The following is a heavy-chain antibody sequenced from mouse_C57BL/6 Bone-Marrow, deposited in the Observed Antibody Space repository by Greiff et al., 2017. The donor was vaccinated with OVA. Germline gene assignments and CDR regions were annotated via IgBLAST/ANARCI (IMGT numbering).Heavy chain of an antibody. D-gene: IGHD2-1*01. CDR2: ISYDGSN. J-gene: IGHJ3*01. Sequence: EVKLVESGPGLVKPSQSLSLTCSVTGYSITSGYYWNWIRQFPGNKLEWMGYISYDGSNNYNPSLKNRISITRDTSKNQFFLKLNSVTTEDTATYYCARDGNGNYPWFAYWGQGTLVTVSA. V-gene: IGHV3-6*01. CDR1: GYSITSGYY. CDR3: ARDGNGNYPWFAY.